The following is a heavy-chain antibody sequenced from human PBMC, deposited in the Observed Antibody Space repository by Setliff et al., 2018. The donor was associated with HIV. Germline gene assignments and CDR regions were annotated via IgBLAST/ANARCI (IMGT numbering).Heavy chain of an antibody. CDR2: ISYDGSKK. D-gene: IGHD3-16*01. V-gene: IGHV3-30*01. CDR1: GFTFSTFA. CDR3: ARDRGTPDKCFDP. J-gene: IGHJ5*02. Sequence: LRLSCVASGFTFSTFAMHWVRQAPGKGLEWVSVISYDGSKKYYADSVKGRFTISRDNSKNTLFLQMNSLRPEDTAVYHCARDRGTPDKCFDPWGQGTLVTVSS.